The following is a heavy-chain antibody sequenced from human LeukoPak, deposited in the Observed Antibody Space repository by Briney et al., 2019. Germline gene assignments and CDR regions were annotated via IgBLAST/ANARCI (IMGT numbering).Heavy chain of an antibody. J-gene: IGHJ4*02. CDR3: ARDRIYSYGTIDY. CDR1: GFTFSSYS. V-gene: IGHV3-48*04. Sequence: GGSLRLSCAASGFTFSSYSMNWVRQAPGKGLEWVSYISSSSSTIYYADSVKGRFTISRDNAKNSLYLQMNSLRAEDTAVYYCARDRIYSYGTIDYWGQGTLVTVSS. CDR2: ISSSSSTI. D-gene: IGHD5-18*01.